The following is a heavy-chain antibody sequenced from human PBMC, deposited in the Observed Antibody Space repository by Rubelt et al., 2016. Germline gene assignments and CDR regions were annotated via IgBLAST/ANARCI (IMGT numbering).Heavy chain of an antibody. CDR3: ARWSRLHNWFDP. CDR2: IYYSGST. CDR1: SGSISSSSHY. V-gene: IGHV4-39*01. Sequence: QLQLQESGPGLVKPSETLSLTCTVSSGSISSSSHYWGWVRQPPGKGLEWIGSIYYSGSTYYSPSLKSRVTISADTSKNQCSLKLNSVTAADTAVYYCARWSRLHNWFDPWGQGTLVTVSS. J-gene: IGHJ5*02. D-gene: IGHD3-3*01.